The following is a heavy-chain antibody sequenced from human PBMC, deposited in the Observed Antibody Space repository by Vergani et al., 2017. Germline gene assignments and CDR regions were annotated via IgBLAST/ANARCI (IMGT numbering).Heavy chain of an antibody. CDR3: TTGFPGSSWSTY. CDR1: GFTLGDYA. D-gene: IGHD6-13*01. CDR2: IWSKPYGGTT. J-gene: IGHJ4*01. Sequence: EVHLVESGGGLVQPGRSLRLSCSGSGFTLGDYAMTLVRQAPGKGLEWVAFIWSKPYGGTTEHAASVKGRFTISRDDSKAIAYLQMNSLKTEDTAVYYCTTGFPGSSWSTYWGQGTLVTVSS. V-gene: IGHV3-49*04.